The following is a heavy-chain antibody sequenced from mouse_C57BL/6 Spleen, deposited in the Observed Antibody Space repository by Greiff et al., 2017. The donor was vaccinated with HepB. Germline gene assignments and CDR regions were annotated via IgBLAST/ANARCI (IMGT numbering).Heavy chain of an antibody. V-gene: IGHV1-42*01. J-gene: IGHJ4*01. D-gene: IGHD2-12*01. CDR2: INPSTGGT. Sequence: EVQLQQSGPELVKPGASVKISCKASGYSFTGYYMNWVKQSPEKSLEWIGEINPSTGGTTYNQKFKAKATLTVDNSSSTAYMQLKSLTSEDSAVYYCARGGNYIYWGQGTSVTVSS. CDR1: GYSFTGYY. CDR3: ARGGNYIY.